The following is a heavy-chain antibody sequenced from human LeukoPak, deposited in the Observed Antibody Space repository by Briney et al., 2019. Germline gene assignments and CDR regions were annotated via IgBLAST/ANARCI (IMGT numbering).Heavy chain of an antibody. CDR2: INWNSGSI. CDR3: AKGYYDSSGYYYFDY. Sequence: GGSLRLSCAASGFIFDDYGMSWVRQAPGKGLEWVSGINWNSGSIGYADSVKGRFTISRDNAKNSLYLQMNSLRAEDTALYYCAKGYYDSSGYYYFDYWGQGTLVTVSS. D-gene: IGHD3-22*01. J-gene: IGHJ4*02. V-gene: IGHV3-20*04. CDR1: GFIFDDYG.